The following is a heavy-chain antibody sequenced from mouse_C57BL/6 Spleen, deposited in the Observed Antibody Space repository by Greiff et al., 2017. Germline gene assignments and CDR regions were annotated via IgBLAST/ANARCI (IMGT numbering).Heavy chain of an antibody. CDR1: GFTFSSYA. CDR3: ARDYYGSSYEYFDV. Sequence: EVKLMESGGGLVKPGGSLKLSCAASGFTFSSYAMSWVRQTPEKRLEWVATISDGGSYTYYPDNVKGRFTISRDNAKNNLYLQMSHLKSEDTAMDYCARDYYGSSYEYFDVWGTGTTVTVSS. J-gene: IGHJ1*03. V-gene: IGHV5-4*01. CDR2: ISDGGSYT. D-gene: IGHD1-1*01.